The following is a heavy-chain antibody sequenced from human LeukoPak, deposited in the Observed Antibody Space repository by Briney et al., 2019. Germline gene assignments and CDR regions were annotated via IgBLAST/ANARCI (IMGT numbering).Heavy chain of an antibody. D-gene: IGHD4/OR15-4a*01. CDR2: IKQDGNEK. V-gene: IGHV3-7*01. J-gene: IGHJ4*02. CDR1: GFRFNTYW. Sequence: GGSLRLSCAASGFRFNTYWMSWVRQAPGKGLEWVANIKQDGNEKYYADSVKGRFTISRDNGKNSLDLQMNSLRADDTAVYYCARDTLGEGEDANYAVYYFDYWGQGTVVTASS. CDR3: ARDTLGEGEDANYAVYYFDY.